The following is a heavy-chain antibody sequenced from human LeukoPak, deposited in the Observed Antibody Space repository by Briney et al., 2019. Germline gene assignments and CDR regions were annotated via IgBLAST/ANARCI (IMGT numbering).Heavy chain of an antibody. CDR1: GYTFTSYG. D-gene: IGHD3-10*01. V-gene: IGHV1-18*01. Sequence: ASVKVSCKASGYTFTSYGISWVRQAPGQGLEWMGWISAYNGNTNYAQKLQGRVTMTTDTSTSTAYMELRSLRSDDTAVYYCARVVITMVRGVITLYDAFDIWGQGTMVTVSS. CDR2: ISAYNGNT. J-gene: IGHJ3*02. CDR3: ARVVITMVRGVITLYDAFDI.